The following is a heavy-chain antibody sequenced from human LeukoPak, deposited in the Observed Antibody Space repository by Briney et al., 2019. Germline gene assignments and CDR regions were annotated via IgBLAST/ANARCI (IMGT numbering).Heavy chain of an antibody. V-gene: IGHV3-48*04. D-gene: IGHD3-9*01. CDR1: GFTFSSYT. J-gene: IGHJ6*02. CDR3: AKYMDILTSYGMDV. Sequence: PGGSLRLSCAASGFTFSSYTMSWVRQAPGKGLEWVSYFTSSSTIYYADSVKGRFTISRDNAKNSLYLQMNSLRAEDTAVYYCAKYMDILTSYGMDVWGQGTTVTVSS. CDR2: FTSSSTI.